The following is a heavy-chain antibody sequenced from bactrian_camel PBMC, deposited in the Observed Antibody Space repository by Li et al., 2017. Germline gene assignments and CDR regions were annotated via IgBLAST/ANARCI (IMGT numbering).Heavy chain of an antibody. CDR3: AADVSGSCGSDYDVPGWY. D-gene: IGHD2*01. V-gene: IGHV3-2*01. J-gene: IGHJ4*01. CDR2: TYDSGRTT. CDR1: GFTFSNYG. Sequence: QVQLVESGGGLVRPGESLILSCAASGFTFSNYGMSWVRQAPGKGLEWVSSTYDSGRTTYYADSVTGRFTISRDNAKKSLSLQMTRLKPEDSAMYYCAADVSGSCGSDYDVPGWYWGQGTQVTVS.